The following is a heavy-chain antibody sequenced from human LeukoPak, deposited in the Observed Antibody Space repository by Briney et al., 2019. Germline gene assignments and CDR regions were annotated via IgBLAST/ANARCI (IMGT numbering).Heavy chain of an antibody. Sequence: ASVKVSCKASGYTFTSYGISWVRQAPGQGLEWMGWISAYNGNTNYAQKLQGRVTMTTDTSTSTAYMELRSLRSDDTAVYYCARSYGDINYYYYYMDVWGKGTTVTVSS. CDR2: ISAYNGNT. CDR3: ARSYGDINYYYYYMDV. J-gene: IGHJ6*03. D-gene: IGHD4-17*01. V-gene: IGHV1-18*01. CDR1: GYTFTSYG.